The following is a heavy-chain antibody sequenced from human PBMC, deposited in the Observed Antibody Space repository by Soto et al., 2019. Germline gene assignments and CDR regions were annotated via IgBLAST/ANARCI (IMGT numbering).Heavy chain of an antibody. V-gene: IGHV2-5*02. D-gene: IGHD1-26*01. Sequence: QITLKESGPTLVKPTQTLTLTCTFSGFSLSTSGVGVGWIRQPPGKALEWLALIYWDDDKRYSPSLKSRLTITKATSKNQVAPTMTNMDPVDTATYYCAHRRGGATTLDYWGQGTLVTVSS. CDR3: AHRRGGATTLDY. CDR1: GFSLSTSGVG. J-gene: IGHJ4*02. CDR2: IYWDDDK.